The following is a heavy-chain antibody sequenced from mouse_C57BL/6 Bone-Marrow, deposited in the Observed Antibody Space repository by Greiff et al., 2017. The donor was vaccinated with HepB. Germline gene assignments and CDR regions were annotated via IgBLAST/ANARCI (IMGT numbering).Heavy chain of an antibody. D-gene: IGHD2-5*01. V-gene: IGHV1-26*01. CDR1: GYTFTDYY. J-gene: IGHJ2*01. CDR2: INPNNGGT. Sequence: VQLQQSGPELVKPGASVKISCKASGYTFTDYYMNWVKQSHGKSLEWIGDINPNNGGTSYNQKFKGKATLTVDKSSSTAYMELRSLTSEDSAVYYCARSGAYYSNSFDYWGQGTTLTVSS. CDR3: ARSGAYYSNSFDY.